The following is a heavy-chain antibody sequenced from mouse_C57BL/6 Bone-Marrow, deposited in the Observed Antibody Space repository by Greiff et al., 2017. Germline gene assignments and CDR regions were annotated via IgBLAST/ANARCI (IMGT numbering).Heavy chain of an antibody. Sequence: LVQPGAELAKPGASVKLSCKASGYTFTSYWMHWVKQRPGQGLEWIGYINPSSGYTKYNQKFKDKATLTADTSSSTAYMQLSSLTYEDSAVYYGAGNYWFAYWGQGTLVTVSA. CDR1: GYTFTSYW. J-gene: IGHJ3*01. CDR2: INPSSGYT. D-gene: IGHD2-1*01. V-gene: IGHV1-7*01. CDR3: AGNYWFAY.